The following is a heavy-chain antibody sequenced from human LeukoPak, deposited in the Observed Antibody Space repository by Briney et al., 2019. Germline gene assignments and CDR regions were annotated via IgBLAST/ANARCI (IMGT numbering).Heavy chain of an antibody. CDR3: TTRPIVVVPAAKGPGDYYYYGMDV. Sequence: GGYLSLYCAAYGFTFSGSAMHWLRQASGKGLEWVGRIRSKANSYATAYAASVKGRFTISRDESKNTGYLQMNSLKTEDTAVYYCTTRPIVVVPAAKGPGDYYYYGMDVWGQGTTVTVSS. CDR1: GFTFSGSA. D-gene: IGHD2-2*01. CDR2: IRSKANSYAT. V-gene: IGHV3-73*01. J-gene: IGHJ6*02.